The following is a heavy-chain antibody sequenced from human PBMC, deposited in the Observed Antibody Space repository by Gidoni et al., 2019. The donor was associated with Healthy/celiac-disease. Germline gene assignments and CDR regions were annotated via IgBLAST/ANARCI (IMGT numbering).Heavy chain of an antibody. CDR1: GYTLTGYY. D-gene: IGHD2-15*01. CDR3: AREPEAYCSGGSCYSIRGVDV. V-gene: IGHV1-2*04. J-gene: IGHJ6*02. CDR2: INPNSCGT. Sequence: QVQLVQSGAEAKKPGASVQVSCKASGYTLTGYYMNWVRQAPGQGLEWMGWINPNSCGTNYAQKFQGLVTMTRYTAISTAYMELSRLRSDDTAVYYCAREPEAYCSGGSCYSIRGVDVWGQGTTVTVSS.